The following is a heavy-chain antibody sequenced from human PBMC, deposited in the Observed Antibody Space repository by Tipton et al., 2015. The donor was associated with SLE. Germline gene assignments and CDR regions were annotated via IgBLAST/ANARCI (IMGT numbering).Heavy chain of an antibody. CDR3: VRRNYDVLTGYYDAFDI. D-gene: IGHD3-9*01. Sequence: GLVKPSGTLSLTCAVSGVSISVSHWWSWVRQSPGKGLEWIGEVYHSGSTNYNPSLKSRVTISVDKSKNHFSMHLTSVTATDTAVYYCVRRNYDVLTGYYDAFDIWGQGTRVTVSS. V-gene: IGHV4-4*02. J-gene: IGHJ3*02. CDR2: VYHSGST. CDR1: GVSISVSHW.